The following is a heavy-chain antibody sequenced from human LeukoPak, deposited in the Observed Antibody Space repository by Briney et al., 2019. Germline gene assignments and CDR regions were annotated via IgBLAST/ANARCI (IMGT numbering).Heavy chain of an antibody. CDR2: IYYSGST. Sequence: SETLSLTCTVSGGSISSYYWSWIRQPPGKGLEWIGYIYYSGSTNYNPSLKSRVTISVDTSKNQFSLKLSSVTAADTAVYYCARAIYSGSYQFDYWGQGTLVTVSS. CDR3: ARAIYSGSYQFDY. CDR1: GGSISSYY. V-gene: IGHV4-59*08. J-gene: IGHJ4*02. D-gene: IGHD1-26*01.